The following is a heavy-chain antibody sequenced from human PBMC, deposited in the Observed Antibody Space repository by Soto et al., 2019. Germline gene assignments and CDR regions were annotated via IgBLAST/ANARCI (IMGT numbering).Heavy chain of an antibody. CDR2: VSGSSMST. CDR1: GFIFSNFG. D-gene: IGHD5-12*01. J-gene: IGHJ4*02. Sequence: EVQLLESGGGLVQPGGSLRLSCAASGFIFSNFGMGWVRQAPGKGLEWVSAVSGSSMSTFYANSVKGRFTISRDNSRNTVDLQMSSLRADDTAVYYCAKRGSGDDSGIGVDFDSWGQGTLVTVSS. CDR3: AKRGSGDDSGIGVDFDS. V-gene: IGHV3-23*01.